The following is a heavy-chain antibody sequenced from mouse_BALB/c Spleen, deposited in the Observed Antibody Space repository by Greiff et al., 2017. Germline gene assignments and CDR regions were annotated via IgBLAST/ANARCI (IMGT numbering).Heavy chain of an antibody. CDR2: ISDGGSYT. J-gene: IGHJ2*01. Sequence: EVKVEESGGGLVKPGGSLKLSCAASGFTFSDYYMYWVRQTPEKRLEWVATISDGGSYTYYPDSVKGRFTISRDNAKNNLYLQMSSLKSEDTAMYYCARGNYYDYVDYWGQGTTLTVSS. CDR1: GFTFSDYY. CDR3: ARGNYYDYVDY. D-gene: IGHD2-4*01. V-gene: IGHV5-4*02.